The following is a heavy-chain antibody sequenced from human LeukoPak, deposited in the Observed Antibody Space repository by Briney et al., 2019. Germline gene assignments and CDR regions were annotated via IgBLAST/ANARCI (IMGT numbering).Heavy chain of an antibody. CDR2: IWYDGSNK. V-gene: IGHV3-33*01. CDR1: GFTFSSYG. J-gene: IGHJ6*02. D-gene: IGHD3-3*01. CDR3: AREGGELNDFWSGRDYYYGMDV. Sequence: PGGSLRLSCAASGFTFSSYGMHWVRQAPGKGLEWVAVIWYDGSNKYYADSVKGRFTISRDNSKNTLYLQMNSLRAEDTAVYYCAREGGELNDFWSGRDYYYGMDVWGQGTTVTVSS.